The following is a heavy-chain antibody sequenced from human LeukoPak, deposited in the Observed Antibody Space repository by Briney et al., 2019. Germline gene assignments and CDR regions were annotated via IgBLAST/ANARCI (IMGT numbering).Heavy chain of an antibody. Sequence: PGGSLRLSCAASGFTFSSYWMSWVRQAPGKGLQWVANIKHDGSEIYYVDSVKGRFTISRDNAENSLYLQMNSLRAEDTAVYYCARSFSMDVWGQGTTVTVSS. CDR3: ARSFSMDV. V-gene: IGHV3-7*01. CDR1: GFTFSSYW. D-gene: IGHD3-3*02. J-gene: IGHJ6*02. CDR2: IKHDGSEI.